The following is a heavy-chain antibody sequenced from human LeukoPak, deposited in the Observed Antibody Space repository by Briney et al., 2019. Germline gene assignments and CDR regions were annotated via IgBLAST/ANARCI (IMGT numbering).Heavy chain of an antibody. V-gene: IGHV3-64*05. CDR1: GLSFSSYA. CDR3: VKGAAGEYYYYHMDV. J-gene: IGHJ6*02. CDR2: ISSNGGST. Sequence: GGSLRLSCSASGLSFSSYAMHWVRQAPEKGLEYVSAISSNGGSTYYADSVKGRFTISRDNSKNTLFIQMSSLRTEDTAVYYCVKGAAGEYYYYHMDVWRQGTTVIVSS. D-gene: IGHD6-13*01.